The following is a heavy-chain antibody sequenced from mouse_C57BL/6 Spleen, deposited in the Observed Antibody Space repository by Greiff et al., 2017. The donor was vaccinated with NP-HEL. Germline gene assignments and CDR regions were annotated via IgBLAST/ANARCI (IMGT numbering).Heavy chain of an antibody. D-gene: IGHD4-1*01. CDR2: IDPSDSYT. CDR3: ARSELGRYFDV. J-gene: IGHJ1*03. CDR1: GYTFTSYW. Sequence: QQSCKASGYTFTSYWMQWVKQRPGQGLEWIGEIDPSDSYTNYNQKFKGKATLTVDTSSSTAYMQLSSLTSEDSAVYYCARSELGRYFDVWGTGTTVTVSS. V-gene: IGHV1-50*01.